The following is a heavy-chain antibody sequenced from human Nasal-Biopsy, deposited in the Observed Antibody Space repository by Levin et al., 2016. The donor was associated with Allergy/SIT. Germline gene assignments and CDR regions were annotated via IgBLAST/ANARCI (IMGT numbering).Heavy chain of an antibody. D-gene: IGHD1-1*01. Sequence: SETLSLTCAVSGGSLSGSYWSWIRQPPGKGLQWIGEISHSGNTNYNPSFKGRVTFSVDTSRNQFSVKLTSVTAGDTSMYYCARRQQLPQSRPFDFWGQGVLVTVSS. CDR3: ARRQQLPQSRPFDF. CDR1: GGSLSGSY. J-gene: IGHJ4*02. CDR2: ISHSGNT. V-gene: IGHV4-34*01.